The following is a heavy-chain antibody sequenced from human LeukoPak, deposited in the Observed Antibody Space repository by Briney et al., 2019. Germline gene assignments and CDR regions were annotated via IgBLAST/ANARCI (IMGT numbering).Heavy chain of an antibody. CDR3: ASGSGFYIFAFDY. CDR2: IYGSGTT. V-gene: IGHV3-66*02. D-gene: IGHD3-3*01. J-gene: IGHJ4*02. CDR1: GFTVSSNY. Sequence: GGSLRLSCAASGFTVSSNYMTWVRQAPGQGLEWVSIIYGSGTTYYAASVEGRFTISTDNSKNTLHLQMNSLRDEDTAVYYCASGSGFYIFAFDYWGQGTLVTVSS.